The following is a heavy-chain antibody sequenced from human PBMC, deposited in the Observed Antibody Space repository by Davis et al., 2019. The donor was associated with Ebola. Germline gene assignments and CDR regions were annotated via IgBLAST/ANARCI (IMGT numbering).Heavy chain of an antibody. CDR1: GFTFSTYG. CDR2: IKSKTDGETT. D-gene: IGHD3-22*01. J-gene: IGHJ4*02. CDR3: TPSDYFDSTGYKSFFDY. V-gene: IGHV3-15*01. Sequence: PGGSLRLSCTASGFTFSTYGMHWVRQAPGKGLEWVGRIKSKTDGETTDYAAPVKGRFTISRDDSKHTVYLQMNRLKTEDTAVYYCTPSDYFDSTGYKSFFDYWGQGTLVTVSS.